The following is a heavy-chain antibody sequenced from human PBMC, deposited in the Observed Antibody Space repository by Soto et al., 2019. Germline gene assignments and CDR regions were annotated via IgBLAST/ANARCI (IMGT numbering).Heavy chain of an antibody. J-gene: IGHJ6*03. Sequence: ASVKVSCKASGYTFTSYYMHWVRQAPGQGLEWMGIINPSGGSTSYAQKFQGRVTMTRDTSTSTAYMELSSLRSEDTAVYYCARGPEVIVEVNYYYYMDVWGKGTTVTVSS. CDR1: GYTFTSYY. CDR3: ARGPEVIVEVNYYYYMDV. D-gene: IGHD2-2*01. V-gene: IGHV1-46*01. CDR2: INPSGGST.